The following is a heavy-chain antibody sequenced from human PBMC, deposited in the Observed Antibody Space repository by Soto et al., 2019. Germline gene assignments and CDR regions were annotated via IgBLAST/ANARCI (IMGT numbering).Heavy chain of an antibody. CDR2: MFYSGAT. CDR1: GGSISVISYC. V-gene: IGHV4-39*01. Sequence: SETLSLTCTVSGGSISVISYCWGWLRQPPGKGLQWIGCMFYSGATYYDPSLKNRVTLSVDTSNNEFSLKLVSVTAPDTAVYYCARHKSGSAWPDPWAQGTLVTVSS. D-gene: IGHD2-21*02. J-gene: IGHJ5*02. CDR3: ARHKSGSAWPDP.